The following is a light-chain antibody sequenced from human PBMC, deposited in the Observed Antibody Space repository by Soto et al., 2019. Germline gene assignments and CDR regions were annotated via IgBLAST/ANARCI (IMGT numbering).Light chain of an antibody. V-gene: IGLV2-14*01. CDR3: SSYTSSTTLV. J-gene: IGLJ1*01. Sequence: QSALTQPASVSGSPGQSITISCTGTSSDVGGYKYVSWYQQHPGKAPKLLIYDVTDRPSGVSNRFSGSTSGNTASLTISGLQAGDEADYYCSSYTSSTTLVFGTWTKLTVL. CDR2: DVT. CDR1: SSDVGGYKY.